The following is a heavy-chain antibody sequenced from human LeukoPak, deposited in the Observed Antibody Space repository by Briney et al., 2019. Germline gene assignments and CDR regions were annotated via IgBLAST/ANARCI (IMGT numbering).Heavy chain of an antibody. CDR3: TTGFYASGNYYNVYQFGY. CDR1: GFTFSNVW. V-gene: IGHV3-15*01. D-gene: IGHD3-10*01. J-gene: IGHJ4*02. CDR2: IKGKADGGTT. Sequence: GGSLRLSCAASGFTFSNVWMSWVRQAPGKGLEWVGRIKGKADGGTTDYAAPVKGRFTISRDDSKNTLYLQMNSLKTEETAVYYCTTGFYASGNYYNVYQFGYWGQGTLVTVSS.